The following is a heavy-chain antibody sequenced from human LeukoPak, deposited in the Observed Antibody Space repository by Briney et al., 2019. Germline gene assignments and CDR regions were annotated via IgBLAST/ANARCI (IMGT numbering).Heavy chain of an antibody. V-gene: IGHV3-53*01. CDR1: GFIFSDSY. CDR2: IYSSGST. Sequence: GGSLRLSCAGSGFIFSDSYTSWVRQGPGKGLEWASAIYSSGSTDYADSVRGRFTIARDTSKNMVYLQMNSPTAEDTATYYCARRTGAAPGEFFLHWGQGTLVTVSS. J-gene: IGHJ1*01. D-gene: IGHD6-19*01. CDR3: ARRTGAAPGEFFLH.